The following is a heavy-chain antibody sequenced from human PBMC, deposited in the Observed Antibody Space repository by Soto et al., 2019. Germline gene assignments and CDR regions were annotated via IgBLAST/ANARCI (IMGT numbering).Heavy chain of an antibody. CDR2: ISGSGGST. CDR3: TKESSIATPLINPTVGPFDY. D-gene: IGHD6-6*01. Sequence: EVQLLESGGGLVQPGGSLRLSCAASGFTFSSYAMSWVRQAPGKGLEWVSAISGSGGSTYYADSVKGRFTISRDNSKNTLYLQMNSLRAEDTAVYYCTKESSIATPLINPTVGPFDYWGQGTLVTVSS. V-gene: IGHV3-23*01. J-gene: IGHJ4*02. CDR1: GFTFSSYA.